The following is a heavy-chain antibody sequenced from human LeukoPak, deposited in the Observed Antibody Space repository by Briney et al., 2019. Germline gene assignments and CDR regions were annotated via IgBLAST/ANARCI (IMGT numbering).Heavy chain of an antibody. Sequence: SETLSLTCTVSGGSISSGGYYWSWIRQHPGKGLEWIGYIYYSGSTYYNPSLKSRVTISVDTSKNQFSLKLSPVTAADTAVYYCARESRTHYYDSSGYQYFDYWGQGTLVTVSS. CDR1: GGSISSGGYY. J-gene: IGHJ4*02. CDR3: ARESRTHYYDSSGYQYFDY. CDR2: IYYSGST. D-gene: IGHD3-22*01. V-gene: IGHV4-31*03.